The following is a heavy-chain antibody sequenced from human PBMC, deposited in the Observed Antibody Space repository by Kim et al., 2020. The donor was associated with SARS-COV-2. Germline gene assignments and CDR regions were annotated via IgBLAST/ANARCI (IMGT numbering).Heavy chain of an antibody. D-gene: IGHD3-10*01. CDR3: AKNGGITMVRGVIITFPVDY. V-gene: IGHV3-23*01. CDR1: GFTFSSYA. Sequence: GGSLRLSCAASGFTFSSYAMSWVRQAPGKGLEWVSAISGSGGSTYYADSVKGRFTISRDNSKNTLYLQMNSLRAEDTAVYDCAKNGGITMVRGVIITFPVDYWGQGTLVTVSS. J-gene: IGHJ4*02. CDR2: ISGSGGST.